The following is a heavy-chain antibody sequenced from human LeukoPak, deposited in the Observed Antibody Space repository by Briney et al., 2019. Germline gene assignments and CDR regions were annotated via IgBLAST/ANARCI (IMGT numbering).Heavy chain of an antibody. J-gene: IGHJ4*02. Sequence: ASVKVSCKASGYTFSSYAMHWVRQAPRQRLEWMGWINAGNGNTKYSQKFQGRVTITRDTSASTAYMELSSLRSEDTAVYCCARVSRLLRTLDYWGQGTLVTVSS. CDR3: ARVSRLLRTLDY. D-gene: IGHD3-22*01. CDR1: GYTFSSYA. V-gene: IGHV1-3*01. CDR2: INAGNGNT.